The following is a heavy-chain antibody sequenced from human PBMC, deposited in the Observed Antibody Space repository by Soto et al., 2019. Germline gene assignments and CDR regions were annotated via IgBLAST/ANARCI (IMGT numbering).Heavy chain of an antibody. J-gene: IGHJ4*02. D-gene: IGHD3-10*01. V-gene: IGHV4-31*03. CDR2: IYYSGST. CDR3: ARAGVSYFGELYRPPYEKPYYFDY. Sequence: SETLSLTCTVSGGSISSGGYYWSWIRQHPGKGLEWIGYIYYSGSTYYNPSLKSRVTISVDTSKNQFSLKLSSVAAADTAVYYCARAGVSYFGELYRPPYEKPYYFDYWGQGTLVTVSS. CDR1: GGSISSGGYY.